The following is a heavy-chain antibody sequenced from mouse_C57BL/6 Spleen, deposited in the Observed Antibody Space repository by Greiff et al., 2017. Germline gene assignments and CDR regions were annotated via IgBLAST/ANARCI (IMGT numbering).Heavy chain of an antibody. CDR2: INPSSGYT. D-gene: IGHD2-4*01. CDR3: ASYYDPAWCAY. J-gene: IGHJ3*01. Sequence: VQLQQSGAELARPGASVKMSCKASGYTFTSYTMHWVKQRPGQGLEWIGYINPSSGYTKYNQKFKDKATLTADKSSSTAYMQLSSLTSEDSAVYYCASYYDPAWCAYWGQGTLVTVSA. V-gene: IGHV1-4*01. CDR1: GYTFTSYT.